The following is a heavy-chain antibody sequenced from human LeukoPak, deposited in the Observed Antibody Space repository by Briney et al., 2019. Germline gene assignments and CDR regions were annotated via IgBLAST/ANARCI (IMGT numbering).Heavy chain of an antibody. CDR2: INHSGST. CDR1: GGSFSGYY. CDR3: ARGANFFTRPTTPISIAVAGTYWFDP. Sequence: PSETLSLTCAVYGGSFSGYYWSSIRQPPAKGLEWIGDINHSGSTNYKPPLKSRVTLSVDTSKNQFSLKLSSVTAADTAVYYCARGANFFTRPTTPISIAVAGTYWFDPWGQGTLVTVSS. V-gene: IGHV4-34*01. J-gene: IGHJ5*02. D-gene: IGHD6-19*01.